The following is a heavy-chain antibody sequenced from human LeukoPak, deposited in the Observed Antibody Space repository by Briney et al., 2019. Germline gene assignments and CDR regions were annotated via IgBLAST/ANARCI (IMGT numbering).Heavy chain of an antibody. V-gene: IGHV3-11*01. CDR1: GFTFSDYY. CDR2: INKRGTTI. D-gene: IGHD2-15*01. CDR3: ARDGCSGGSCYSNYYYGMDV. J-gene: IGHJ6*02. Sequence: GGSLRLSCAASGFTFSDYYMSWIRQAPGKGLEWVSYINKRGTTIYYAGSVRGRFTISRDNAKSSLYLQMNSLRAEDTAVYYCARDGCSGGSCYSNYYYGMDVWGQGTTVTVSS.